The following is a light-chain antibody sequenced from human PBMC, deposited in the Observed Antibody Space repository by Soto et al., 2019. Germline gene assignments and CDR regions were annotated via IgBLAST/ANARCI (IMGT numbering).Light chain of an antibody. V-gene: IGKV1-39*01. CDR3: QQSYIPPFA. Sequence: DIQMTQSPSSLSASVGDRVTITCRASQSISSYLNWYQQKPGKALKLLIYVASSLQSGVPSRFSGSGSGTEFTLTIRSLQPEDFATYYCQQSYIPPFAVGPGTKVHMK. CDR2: VAS. CDR1: QSISSY. J-gene: IGKJ3*01.